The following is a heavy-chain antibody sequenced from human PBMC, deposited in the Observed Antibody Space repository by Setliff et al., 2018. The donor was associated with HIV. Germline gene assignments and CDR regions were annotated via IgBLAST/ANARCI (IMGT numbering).Heavy chain of an antibody. J-gene: IGHJ6*03. CDR2: MNPNSGNT. CDR3: ARARRDSYDRGRRNHYYIDV. Sequence: ASVKVSCKASAYTFSSYDINWVRQATGQGLEWMGWMNPNSGNTGYAQKFQGRVTMTRDTSISTAYMELNNLKFEDTAVYYCARARRDSYDRGRRNHYYIDVWGKGTTVTVSS. CDR1: AYTFSSYD. V-gene: IGHV1-8*02. D-gene: IGHD3-22*01.